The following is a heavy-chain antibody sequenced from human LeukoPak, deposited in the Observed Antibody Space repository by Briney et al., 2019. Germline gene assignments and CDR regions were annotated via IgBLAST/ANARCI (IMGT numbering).Heavy chain of an antibody. J-gene: IGHJ3*02. CDR2: ISGSSGSI. D-gene: IGHD3-9*01. CDR3: AREPDQPYHDILTLGSGDAFDI. CDR1: GFTFSSYT. V-gene: IGHV3-21*04. Sequence: GGSLRLSCAASGFTFSSYTMSWVRQAPGKGLEWVSAISGSSGSIYYAESVKGRFTISRDNAKNSLYLQMSSLRAEDTAVYYSAREPDQPYHDILTLGSGDAFDISGQGTMVTVSS.